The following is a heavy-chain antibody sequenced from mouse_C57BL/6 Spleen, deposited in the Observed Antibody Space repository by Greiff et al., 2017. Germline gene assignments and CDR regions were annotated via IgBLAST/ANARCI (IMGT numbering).Heavy chain of an antibody. D-gene: IGHD6-1*01. V-gene: IGHV1-80*01. CDR1: GYAFSSYW. J-gene: IGHJ3*01. CDR2: IYPGDGDT. Sequence: VNVVESGAELVKPGASVKISCKASGYAFSSYWIKWVKQRPGKGLEWIGQIYPGDGDTNYNGKFKGKATLTADKSSSTAYMQLSSLTSEDSAVYFCARFGECEFAYWGQGTLVTVSA. CDR3: ARFGECEFAY.